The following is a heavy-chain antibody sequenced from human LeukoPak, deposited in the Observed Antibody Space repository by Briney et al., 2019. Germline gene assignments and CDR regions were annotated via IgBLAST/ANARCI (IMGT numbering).Heavy chain of an antibody. CDR1: GYTLTELS. CDR2: FDPEDGET. D-gene: IGHD6-19*01. CDR3: ATSALAVAPFDY. Sequence: ASVKVSCKVSGYTLTELSVHWVRQAPGKGLEWVGGFDPEDGETIYAQKFQGRVTMTEDTSTDTAYMELSSLRSEDTAVYYCATSALAVAPFDYWGQGTLVTVSS. J-gene: IGHJ4*02. V-gene: IGHV1-24*01.